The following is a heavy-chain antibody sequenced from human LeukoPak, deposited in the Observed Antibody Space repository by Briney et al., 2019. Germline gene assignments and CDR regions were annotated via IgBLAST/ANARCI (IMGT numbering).Heavy chain of an antibody. CDR2: ISSSSSNI. D-gene: IGHD4-11*01. J-gene: IGHJ6*03. V-gene: IGHV3-21*01. CDR3: ARATWYYMDV. Sequence: GGSLRLSCAASGFTFSSYSMDWVRQAPGKGLEWVSSISSSSSNIYYADSVKGRFTISRDNAKNSLYLQMNSLRAEDTAVYYCARATWYYMDVWGKGTTVTVSS. CDR1: GFTFSSYS.